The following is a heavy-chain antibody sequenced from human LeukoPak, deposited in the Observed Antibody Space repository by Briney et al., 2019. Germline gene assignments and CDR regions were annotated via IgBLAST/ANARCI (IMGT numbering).Heavy chain of an antibody. V-gene: IGHV4-59*01. CDR1: GGSISSDY. J-gene: IGHJ4*02. CDR2: IYYRGST. CDR3: ARLSGYSSGHYYSDY. D-gene: IGHD3-22*01. Sequence: SETLSLTCTVSGGSISSDYWSWIRQPPGKGLEWIGYIYYRGSTNYNPSLKSRVTISVDTSKNQFSLKLGSVTAADTAVYYCARLSGYSSGHYYSDYWGQGTLVTVSS.